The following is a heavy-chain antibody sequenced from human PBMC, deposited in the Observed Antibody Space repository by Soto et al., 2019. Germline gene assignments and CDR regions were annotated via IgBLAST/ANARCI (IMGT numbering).Heavy chain of an antibody. V-gene: IGHV4-59*01. D-gene: IGHD2-21*01. Sequence: SETLSLTCIVSGGSISSYYWSWIRQPPGKGLEWIGYIFYSGSTNYNPSLKSRVTMSVDTSKNQFSLKLTSVNTADTAIYYCTRGGDPYKTGHWGQGTLVTVSS. CDR3: TRGGDPYKTGH. CDR2: IFYSGST. CDR1: GGSISSYY. J-gene: IGHJ4*02.